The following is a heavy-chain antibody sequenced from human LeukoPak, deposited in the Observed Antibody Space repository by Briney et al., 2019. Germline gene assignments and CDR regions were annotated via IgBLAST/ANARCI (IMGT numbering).Heavy chain of an antibody. D-gene: IGHD3-22*01. CDR1: GGTFISYA. V-gene: IGHV1-69*01. CDR2: IIPIFGTA. Sequence: SVKVSCKASGGTFISYAISWVRQAPGQGLEWMGGIIPIFGTANYAQKFQGRVTITADESTSTAYMELSSLRSEDTAVYYCARLPLNYYDSSGQYYFDYWGQGTLVTVSS. J-gene: IGHJ4*02. CDR3: ARLPLNYYDSSGQYYFDY.